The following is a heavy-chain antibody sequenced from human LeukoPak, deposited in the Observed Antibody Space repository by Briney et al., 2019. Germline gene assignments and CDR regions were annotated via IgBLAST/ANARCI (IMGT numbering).Heavy chain of an antibody. CDR2: ISSSSSTI. Sequence: GGSLRLSCAASGFTFSSYGMTWVRQAPGKGLEWVSYISSSSSTIYYADSVKGRFTISRDNAKNSLYLQLNSLRAEDTAVYYCARDFDSSGYYYLSDYWGQGTLVTVSS. D-gene: IGHD3-22*01. CDR1: GFTFSSYG. V-gene: IGHV3-48*01. CDR3: ARDFDSSGYYYLSDY. J-gene: IGHJ4*02.